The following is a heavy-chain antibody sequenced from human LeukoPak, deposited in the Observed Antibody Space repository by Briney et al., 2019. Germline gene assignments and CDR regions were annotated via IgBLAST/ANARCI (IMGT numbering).Heavy chain of an antibody. CDR3: ARYLVLRLEYYYYYMDV. CDR1: GFTFSSYS. V-gene: IGHV3-21*01. Sequence: KAGGSLRLSCAASGFTFSSYSMNWVRQAPGKGLEWVSSISSSSSYIYYADSVKGRFTISRDNAKNSLYLQMNSLRAEDTAVYYCARYLVLRLEYYYYYMDVWGKGTTVTVSS. CDR2: ISSSSSYI. D-gene: IGHD2/OR15-2a*01. J-gene: IGHJ6*03.